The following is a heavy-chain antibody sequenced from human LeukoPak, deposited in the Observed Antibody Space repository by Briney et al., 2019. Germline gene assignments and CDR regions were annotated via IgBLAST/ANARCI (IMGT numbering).Heavy chain of an antibody. CDR1: GFIFSRYA. Sequence: GGSLSLSCAASGFIFSRYAMSWVRQAPGKGLESVSAISGSGGSTYYADPVKGRFTISSDNSKNTLYLQMTSLRAEDTVVYYCAKSSSSGTDFDYWGQGTLVTVSS. D-gene: IGHD2-2*01. CDR3: AKSSSSGTDFDY. CDR2: ISGSGGST. V-gene: IGHV3-23*01. J-gene: IGHJ4*02.